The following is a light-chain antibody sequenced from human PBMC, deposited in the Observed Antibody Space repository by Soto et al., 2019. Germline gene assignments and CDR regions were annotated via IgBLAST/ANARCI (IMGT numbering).Light chain of an antibody. V-gene: IGLV2-14*01. Sequence: QSVLTQPASVSGSPGQSITISCTGTSSDIGAYAYVSWYQQHPGKAPKLIIYEVSNRPSGISNRFSGSKSGNTASLTISGLHTEDDSYYYCSSYSTSITPSVFGGGTKLTVL. CDR3: SSYSTSITPSV. CDR2: EVS. J-gene: IGLJ3*02. CDR1: SSDIGAYAY.